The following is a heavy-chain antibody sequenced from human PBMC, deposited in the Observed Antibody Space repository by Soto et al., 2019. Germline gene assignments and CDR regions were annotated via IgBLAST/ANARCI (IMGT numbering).Heavy chain of an antibody. CDR3: ANGVCSGGSCYSLLYYYYGMDV. Sequence: QVQLVESGGGVVQPGRSLRLSCAASGFTFSSYGMHWVRQAPGKGLEWVAVISYDGSNKYYADSVKGRFTISRDNSKNTLYLQMNSLRAEDTAVYYCANGVCSGGSCYSLLYYYYGMDVWGQGTTVTVSS. CDR2: ISYDGSNK. J-gene: IGHJ6*02. D-gene: IGHD2-15*01. V-gene: IGHV3-30*18. CDR1: GFTFSSYG.